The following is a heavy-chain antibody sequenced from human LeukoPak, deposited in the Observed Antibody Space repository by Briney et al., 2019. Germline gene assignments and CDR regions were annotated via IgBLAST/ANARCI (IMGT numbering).Heavy chain of an antibody. CDR3: ASTHAGRYYTTFDY. CDR1: GGSTISSSSY. CDR2: IYYNGNT. J-gene: IGHJ4*02. D-gene: IGHD3-10*01. V-gene: IGHV4-39*01. Sequence: PSETLSLTCTVSGGSTISSSSYWGWIRQPPKKGLEWIGAIYYNGNTYYNRSLRSRVTMSVDTSKNQFSLKLNSVTAADTAVYYCASTHAGRYYTTFDYWGQGALVTVSS.